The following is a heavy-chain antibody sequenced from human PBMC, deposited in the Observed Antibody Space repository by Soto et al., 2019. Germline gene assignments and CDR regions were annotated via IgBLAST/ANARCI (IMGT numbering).Heavy chain of an antibody. V-gene: IGHV4-4*02. CDR2: IYHSGST. J-gene: IGHJ4*02. D-gene: IGHD3-22*01. Sequence: LSLTYAVSGGSINSSEGCSGVRQPPGKGLEWIGEIYHSGSTNYNPSLKSRVTISVDKSKNQFSLKLSSVTAADTAVYYCARVRRDSSGYFLFDYWGQGTLVTVSS. CDR1: GGSINSSEG. CDR3: ARVRRDSSGYFLFDY.